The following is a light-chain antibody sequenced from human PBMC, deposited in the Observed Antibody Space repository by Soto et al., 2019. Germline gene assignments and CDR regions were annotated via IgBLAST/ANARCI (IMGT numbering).Light chain of an antibody. CDR3: QQYNNWPQT. CDR2: GAS. V-gene: IGKV3-15*01. Sequence: EIVMTQSPAALSVSPGERATLSCRARQSVSSNLAWYQQKPGQAPRLLIYGASTRATGIPARFSGSGSGTEFTLTISSLQSEDFAVYYCQQYNNWPQTFGQGTKV. CDR1: QSVSSN. J-gene: IGKJ1*01.